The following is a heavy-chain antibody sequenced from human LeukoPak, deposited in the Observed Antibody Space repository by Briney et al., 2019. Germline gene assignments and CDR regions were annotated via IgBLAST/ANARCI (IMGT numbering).Heavy chain of an antibody. V-gene: IGHV3-23*01. CDR2: VTGRGSST. CDR1: GFTFSNYA. CDR3: AKWGDFDILTGYYVSDF. J-gene: IGHJ4*02. Sequence: GASLRLSCVAFGFTFSNYAMSWVRQAPGKRLEWVSAVTGRGSSTYYADSVKGRFTISRDNSRNTLFLQMNSLRAEDTAIYYCAKWGDFDILTGYYVSDFWGQGTLVTVSS. D-gene: IGHD3-9*01.